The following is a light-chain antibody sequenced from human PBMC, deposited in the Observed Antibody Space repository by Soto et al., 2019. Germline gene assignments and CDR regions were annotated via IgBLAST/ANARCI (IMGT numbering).Light chain of an antibody. CDR3: SSYTSSSTYV. Sequence: QSVLTQPPSVYGSPVQSVTISCTGTSSDVGSYNRVSWYQQPPGTAPKLMISEVSNRPSGVPDRFSGSKSGNTASLTISGLQAEDEADYYCSSYTSSSTYVFGTGTKVTVL. V-gene: IGLV2-18*02. J-gene: IGLJ1*01. CDR1: SSDVGSYNR. CDR2: EVS.